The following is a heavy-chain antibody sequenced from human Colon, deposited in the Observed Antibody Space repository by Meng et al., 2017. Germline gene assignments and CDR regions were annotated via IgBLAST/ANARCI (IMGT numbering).Heavy chain of an antibody. D-gene: IGHD6-13*01. V-gene: IGHV3-23*01. CDR1: GFAFSGYA. CDR3: AKGLVTYSSSSFGT. Sequence: VQLLASGVGVVQPGKSLRLSCAASGFAFSGYAMHWVRQAPGKGLEWVSALSGGSGDYTDYTDFGKGRFTISRDNSKNTLYLQMNSLRVEDTATYFCAKGLVTYSSSSFGTWGQGTLVTVSS. J-gene: IGHJ5*02. CDR2: LSGGSGDYT.